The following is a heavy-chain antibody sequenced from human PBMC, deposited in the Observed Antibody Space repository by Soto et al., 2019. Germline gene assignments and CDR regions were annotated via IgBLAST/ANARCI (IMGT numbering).Heavy chain of an antibody. Sequence: ASVKVSCKASGYTFTSYGISWVRQAPGQGLEWMGWISAYNGNTNYAQKLQGRVTMTTDTSTSTAYMELRSLRSDDTAVYYCARGKEGVTYYSYYSYMDAWGKGTTVTFSS. D-gene: IGHD2-21*02. CDR3: ARGKEGVTYYSYYSYMDA. V-gene: IGHV1-18*01. CDR1: GYTFTSYG. J-gene: IGHJ6*03. CDR2: ISAYNGNT.